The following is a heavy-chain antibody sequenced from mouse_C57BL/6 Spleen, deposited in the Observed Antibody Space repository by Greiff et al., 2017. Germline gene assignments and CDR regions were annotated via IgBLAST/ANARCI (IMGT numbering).Heavy chain of an antibody. CDR2: ISSGGSYT. Sequence: EVKVVESGGDLVKPGGSLKLSCAASGFTFSSYGMSWVRQTPDKRLEWVATISSGGSYTYYPDSVKGRFTISRYNAKNTLYLQMSSLKSEDTAMYYCARQGPGAMDYWGQGTSVTVSS. V-gene: IGHV5-6*01. CDR1: GFTFSSYG. D-gene: IGHD3-1*01. J-gene: IGHJ4*01. CDR3: ARQGPGAMDY.